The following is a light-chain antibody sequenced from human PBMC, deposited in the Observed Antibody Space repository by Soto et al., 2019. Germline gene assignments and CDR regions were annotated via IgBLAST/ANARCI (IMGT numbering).Light chain of an antibody. CDR1: SSDVGGYNY. V-gene: IGLV2-14*01. Sequence: QSVLTQPASVSGSPGQSITISCTGTSSDVGGYNYVSWYQQHPGKAPKLMIYEVSNRPSGVSNRFSGSKSGNTASLTISGLQAEDEAEYYCSSYASGSTLEVFGGGTKLTVL. J-gene: IGLJ3*02. CDR3: SSYASGSTLEV. CDR2: EVS.